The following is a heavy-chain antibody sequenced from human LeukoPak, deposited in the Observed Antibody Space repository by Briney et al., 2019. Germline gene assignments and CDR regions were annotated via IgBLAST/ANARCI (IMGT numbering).Heavy chain of an antibody. J-gene: IGHJ4*02. Sequence: PSETLSLTCSVSGDSISTYHWNWVRERPGKGLEWIGYMQSSGNSNYNPSLKSRVFMSVDTSKNQFVLNLMSVTAADTAVYYCGREKRHSYGRYFAHWGQGMLVSVSS. V-gene: IGHV4-59*01. CDR2: MQSSGNS. D-gene: IGHD5-18*01. CDR3: GREKRHSYGRYFAH. CDR1: GDSISTYH.